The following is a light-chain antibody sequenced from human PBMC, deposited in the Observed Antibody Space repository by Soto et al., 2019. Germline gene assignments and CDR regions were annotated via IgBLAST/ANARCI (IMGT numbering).Light chain of an antibody. CDR3: MQALQTPPHT. J-gene: IGKJ2*01. Sequence: DIVMTQSPLSLPVTPGEPASISCRSSQSLLHSNGYNYLDWYLQKPGQSPQLLIYLGSNRASGVPDRVSGSGAGTDVTLKSSRVEAEDVGVYYCMQALQTPPHTFGQGTKLEIK. CDR2: LGS. CDR1: QSLLHSNGYNY. V-gene: IGKV2-28*01.